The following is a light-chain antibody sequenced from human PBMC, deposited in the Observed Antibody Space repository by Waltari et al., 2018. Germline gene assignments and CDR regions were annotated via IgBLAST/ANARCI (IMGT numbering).Light chain of an antibody. J-gene: IGLJ3*02. V-gene: IGLV3-21*04. CDR2: YDS. CDR3: QVWDDTTNSGV. CDR1: NLESKS. Sequence: YVVTQPLSVSVAPGKTATSTCRGENLESKSVTWYQQKPGQAPVLVIFYDSDRPSGIPERFSGSNSGNTATLTISWVEAGDEADYHCQVWDDTTNSGVFGGGTRLTVL.